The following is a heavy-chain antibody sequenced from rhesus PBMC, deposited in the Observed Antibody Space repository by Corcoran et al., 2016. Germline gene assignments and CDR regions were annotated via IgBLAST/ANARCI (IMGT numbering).Heavy chain of an antibody. CDR1: GGSISSNY. CDR2: SYGGSGSP. D-gene: IGHD3-16*01. J-gene: IGHJ6*01. Sequence: QVQLQESGPGLVKPSETLSRTCAVSGGSISSNYWSWIRQSPGKGLGWMGNSYGGSGSPSHTPALKSRVTISTDTSKTQFSLKLSSVTAADTAVYYCARYRGSRLDSWGQGVVVTVSS. CDR3: ARYRGSRLDS. V-gene: IGHV4-147*01.